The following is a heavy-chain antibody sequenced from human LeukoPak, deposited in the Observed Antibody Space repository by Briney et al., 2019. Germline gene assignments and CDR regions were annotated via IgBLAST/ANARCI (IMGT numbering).Heavy chain of an antibody. D-gene: IGHD1-26*01. Sequence: GGSLRLSCAASGFTFSSYWMHWVRQAPGKGLVWVSRINSDGSSTSYADSVKGRFTISRDNAKNTLYLQMNSLRAEDAAVYYCARDNSGSYFYYGMDVWGQGTTVTVSS. CDR1: GFTFSSYW. CDR2: INSDGSST. J-gene: IGHJ6*02. V-gene: IGHV3-74*01. CDR3: ARDNSGSYFYYGMDV.